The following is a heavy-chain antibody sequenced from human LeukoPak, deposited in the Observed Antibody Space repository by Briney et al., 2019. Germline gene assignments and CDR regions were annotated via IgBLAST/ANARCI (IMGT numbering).Heavy chain of an antibody. J-gene: IGHJ4*02. CDR2: IGSSSRYI. Sequence: GGSLRLSCAASGFSFSRYSVNWVRQAPGKGLEWVSFIGSSSRYIYYADSVKGRFTISRDDAKNSLYLQMNSLRAEDTAVYYCVRDVGSGSYSASDYWGQGTLVTVSS. V-gene: IGHV3-21*01. D-gene: IGHD3-10*01. CDR3: VRDVGSGSYSASDY. CDR1: GFSFSRYS.